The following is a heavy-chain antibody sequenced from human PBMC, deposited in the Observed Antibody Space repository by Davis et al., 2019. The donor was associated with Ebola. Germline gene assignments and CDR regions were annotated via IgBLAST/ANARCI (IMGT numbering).Heavy chain of an antibody. Sequence: GESLKISCAASGFTFDIAWMSWVRQTPGKGLEWVGRIKGKTDGWKIDYAAPVKDRFVISRDDAKNTLYLQMISLRTDDTAVYYRVTDRHSNGYLMPYTHWGQGTPVTVSS. J-gene: IGHJ4*02. CDR2: IKGKTDGWKI. CDR3: VTDRHSNGYLMPYTH. CDR1: GFTFDIAW. V-gene: IGHV3-15*01. D-gene: IGHD3-22*01.